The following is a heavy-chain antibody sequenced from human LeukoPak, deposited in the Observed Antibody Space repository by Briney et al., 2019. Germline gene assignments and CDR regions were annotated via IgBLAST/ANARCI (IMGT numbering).Heavy chain of an antibody. CDR2: FDPEDGET. V-gene: IGHV1-24*01. CDR1: GYTLTELS. CDR3: ATDLGLFGPGEKSFDY. J-gene: IGHJ4*02. Sequence: GASVKVSCKVSGYTLTELSMHWARQAPGKGLEWMGGFDPEDGETIYAQKFQGRVTMTEDTSTDTAYMELSSLRSEDTAVYYCATDLGLFGPGEKSFDYWGQGTLVTVSS. D-gene: IGHD3-16*01.